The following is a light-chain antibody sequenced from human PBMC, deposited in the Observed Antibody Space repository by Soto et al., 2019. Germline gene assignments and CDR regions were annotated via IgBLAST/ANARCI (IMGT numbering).Light chain of an antibody. CDR1: QSVSSTY. J-gene: IGKJ1*01. Sequence: EIGSTQSPGTLSLSPGERATLSCRASQSVSSTYLVWYQQKPGQAPGLLMYGASSRATGMPDRFSGSGSETNFTLTISRLEPEDFAVYYCQQYDNSPRKFGQGTKVDI. V-gene: IGKV3-20*01. CDR2: GAS. CDR3: QQYDNSPRK.